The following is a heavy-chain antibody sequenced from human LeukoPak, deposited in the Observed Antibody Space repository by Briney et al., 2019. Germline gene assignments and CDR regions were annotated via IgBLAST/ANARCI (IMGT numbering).Heavy chain of an antibody. Sequence: GGSLRLSCAASGFTFSSYSMKWVRQAPGKGLEWVSSISSSSSYIYYADSVKGRFTISRDNSKNTLHVQMNSLRAGDTAVYYCAKVSCTGGTCSSFDYWGQGTLATVSS. V-gene: IGHV3-21*04. CDR3: AKVSCTGGTCSSFDY. D-gene: IGHD2-8*02. CDR1: GFTFSSYS. J-gene: IGHJ4*02. CDR2: ISSSSSYI.